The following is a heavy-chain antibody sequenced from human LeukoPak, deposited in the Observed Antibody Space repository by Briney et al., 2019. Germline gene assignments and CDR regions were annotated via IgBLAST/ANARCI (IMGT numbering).Heavy chain of an antibody. CDR3: ARYCSGNGCFPSSAAFDF. D-gene: IGHD2-15*01. Sequence: PGGSLRLSCAASGFTFSSYAMSWVRQAPGKGLEWVSAISGSGGSTYYADSVKGRFTISRDNSKNTLYLQMNSLISEDTAVYYCARYCSGNGCFPSSAAFDFWGQGTMVTVSS. V-gene: IGHV3-23*01. CDR2: ISGSGGST. CDR1: GFTFSSYA. J-gene: IGHJ3*01.